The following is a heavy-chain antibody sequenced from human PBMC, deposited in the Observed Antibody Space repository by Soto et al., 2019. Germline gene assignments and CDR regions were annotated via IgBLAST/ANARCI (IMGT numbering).Heavy chain of an antibody. D-gene: IGHD3-22*01. Sequence: QVQLVESGAGVVQPGRSLRLSCAASGFTFSSYGMHWVRQAPGKGLEWVAVIWYDGSNKDYAYSVKGRFTISRDNSKNTKHLQMYSQRPEGSASYHCARVKVYDESSGYSSGSYGMDVWGQGTTVTVSS. J-gene: IGHJ6*02. V-gene: IGHV3-33*01. CDR2: IWYDGSNK. CDR1: GFTFSSYG. CDR3: ARVKVYDESSGYSSGSYGMDV.